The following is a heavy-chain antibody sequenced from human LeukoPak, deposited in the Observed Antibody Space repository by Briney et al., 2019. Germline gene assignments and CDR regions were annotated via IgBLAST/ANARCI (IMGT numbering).Heavy chain of an antibody. J-gene: IGHJ4*02. Sequence: PGGSLRLSCAASGFPFHNYWMTWVRQAPGKGLEWVANINQDENEKYYLASVKGRFTISRDNAETSLFLQMTSPRVEDTAIYYCARGLYGSGRRSLMAHWGPGTLVAVSS. D-gene: IGHD3-10*01. CDR3: ARGLYGSGRRSLMAH. CDR1: GFPFHNYW. CDR2: INQDENEK. V-gene: IGHV3-7*01.